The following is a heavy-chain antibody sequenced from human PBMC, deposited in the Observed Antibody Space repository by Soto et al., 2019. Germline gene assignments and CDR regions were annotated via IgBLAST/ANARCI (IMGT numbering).Heavy chain of an antibody. J-gene: IGHJ4*02. CDR3: GRGLDGRWLVIDS. CDR1: GGSISSSTYY. CDR2: FFYGGKN. Sequence: TSETLSLTCTVSGGSISSSTYYWGWMRQPPGKGLEWIASFFYGGKNYYNPSLKSRVTITVDTSKNQFSLKLTSVTAADTAVYYCGRGLDGRWLVIDSWGQGTLVTVSS. D-gene: IGHD6-6*01. V-gene: IGHV4-39*01.